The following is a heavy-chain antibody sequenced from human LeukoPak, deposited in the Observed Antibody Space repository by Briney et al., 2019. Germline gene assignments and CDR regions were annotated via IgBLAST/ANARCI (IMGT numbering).Heavy chain of an antibody. CDR2: ISYDGSNK. CDR1: GFTFSSYG. Sequence: PGGSLRLSCAASGFTFSSYGMHWVRQAPGKGLEWVAVISYDGSNKYYADSVKGRFTISRDNSKETLNLQMNSLRAEDMAIYYCAKVWEAYCGGDCFSPFDYWGQGTLVTVSS. CDR3: AKVWEAYCGGDCFSPFDY. J-gene: IGHJ4*02. V-gene: IGHV3-30*18. D-gene: IGHD2-21*02.